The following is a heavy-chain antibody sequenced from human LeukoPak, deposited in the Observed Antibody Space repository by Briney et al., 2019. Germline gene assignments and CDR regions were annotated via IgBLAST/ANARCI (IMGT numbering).Heavy chain of an antibody. V-gene: IGHV4-59*12. CDR2: LYDSGST. Sequence: SETLSLTCIDPGDSISISYWRWMRQPPGKGLGWSGHLYDSGSTNYNPPPTRRVTISVDTSKNQCSLKLSSVTAADTAGYYCARVLVDGSGSYSSYYYYYYMDVWGKGTTVTVSS. CDR3: ARVLVDGSGSYSSYYYYYYMDV. D-gene: IGHD3-10*01. J-gene: IGHJ6*03. CDR1: GDSISISY.